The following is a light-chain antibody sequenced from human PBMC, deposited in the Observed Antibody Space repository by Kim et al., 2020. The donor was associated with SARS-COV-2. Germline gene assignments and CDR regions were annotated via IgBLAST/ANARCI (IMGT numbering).Light chain of an antibody. CDR1: RGGIATDY. J-gene: IGLJ1*01. V-gene: IGLV6-57*03. CDR2: ADN. CDR3: HSYDRDSHV. Sequence: GKTVTTSCPRRRGGIATDYVQWYQQRPGSAPATVIYADNERPSGVPDRFSGSSDASSNSASLTISGLKTEDEADYYCHSYDRDSHVFGTGTKVTVL.